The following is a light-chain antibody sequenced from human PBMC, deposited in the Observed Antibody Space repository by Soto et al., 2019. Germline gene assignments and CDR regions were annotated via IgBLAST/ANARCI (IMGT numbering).Light chain of an antibody. J-gene: IGKJ1*01. V-gene: IGKV3-20*01. Sequence: EIVLTQSPGTLSLSPGERATLSCRASQSVSSSYLAWYQQKPGQAPRFLMYGASSRATGIPDRFSGSGSGTGFTLTISRLEPEDVAVYYCQQYGSTPWTFGQGTKVEIK. CDR3: QQYGSTPWT. CDR1: QSVSSSY. CDR2: GAS.